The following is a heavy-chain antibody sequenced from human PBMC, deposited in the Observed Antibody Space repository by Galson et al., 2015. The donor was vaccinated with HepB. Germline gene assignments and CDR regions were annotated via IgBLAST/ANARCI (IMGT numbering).Heavy chain of an antibody. CDR2: INTNTGNP. CDR3: ARPDCSGGSCYSLFDY. Sequence: SVKVSCKASGYTFTSYAMNWVRQAPGQGLEWMGWINTNTGNPTYAQGFTGRFVFSLDTSVSTAYLQISSLKAEDTAVYYCARPDCSGGSCYSLFDYWGQGTLVTVSS. D-gene: IGHD2-15*01. CDR1: GYTFTSYA. V-gene: IGHV7-4-1*02. J-gene: IGHJ4*02.